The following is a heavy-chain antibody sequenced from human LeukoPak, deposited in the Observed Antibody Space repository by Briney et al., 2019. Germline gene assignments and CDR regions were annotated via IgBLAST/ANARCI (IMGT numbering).Heavy chain of an antibody. CDR2: IRYDGSNK. CDR3: AKDDGCSGGSCSLDY. V-gene: IGHV3-30*02. CDR1: GFTFSSYG. D-gene: IGHD2-15*01. J-gene: IGHJ4*02. Sequence: GGSLRLSCAASGFTFSSYGVHWVRQAPGKGLEWVAFIRYDGSNKYYADSVKGRFTISRDNSKNTLYLQMNSLRAEDTAVYYCAKDDGCSGGSCSLDYWGQGTLVTVSS.